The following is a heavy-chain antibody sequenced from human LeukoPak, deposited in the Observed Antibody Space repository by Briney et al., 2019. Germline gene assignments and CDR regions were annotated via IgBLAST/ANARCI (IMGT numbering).Heavy chain of an antibody. CDR3: TRLVLEYSSPSCLDY. D-gene: IGHD6-6*01. Sequence: GSLRLSCAASGLTFSNAWMSWVRQAPGKGLEWVGFIRSKAYGGTTEYAASVKGRFTISRDDSKSIAYLQMNSLKTEDTAVYYCTRLVLEYSSPSCLDYWGQGTLVTVSS. CDR1: GLTFSNAW. V-gene: IGHV3-49*04. CDR2: IRSKAYGGTT. J-gene: IGHJ4*02.